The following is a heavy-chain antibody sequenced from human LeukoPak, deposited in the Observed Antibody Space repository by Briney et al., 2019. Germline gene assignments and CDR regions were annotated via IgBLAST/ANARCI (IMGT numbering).Heavy chain of an antibody. Sequence: SETLSLTCAVYGGSFSGYPWSWIRQPPGKGLEWIGEINHSGSTNYNPSLKSRVTVSVDTSKNQFSLRLYSVTAADTAVYYCARLYHDSRGYYWFDPWGQGTLVTVSS. CDR3: ARLYHDSRGYYWFDP. CDR2: INHSGST. CDR1: GGSFSGYP. D-gene: IGHD3-22*01. V-gene: IGHV4-34*01. J-gene: IGHJ5*02.